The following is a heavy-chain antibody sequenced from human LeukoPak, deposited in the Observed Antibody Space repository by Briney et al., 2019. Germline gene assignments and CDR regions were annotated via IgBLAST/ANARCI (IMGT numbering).Heavy chain of an antibody. J-gene: IGHJ4*02. V-gene: IGHV1-2*02. D-gene: IGHD3-3*01. CDR3: AREAIFGVVREYYFDY. Sequence: ASVKVSCKASGFIFTGYYMHWVRQAPGQGLEWMGWINPNSGGTKYAQKFQGRVTMTRDTSISTAYMDLSRLRSDDTAVYYCAREAIFGVVREYYFDYWGQGTLVTVS. CDR1: GFIFTGYY. CDR2: INPNSGGT.